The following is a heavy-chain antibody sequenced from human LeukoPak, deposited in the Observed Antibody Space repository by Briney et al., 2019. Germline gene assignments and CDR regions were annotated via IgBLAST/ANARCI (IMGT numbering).Heavy chain of an antibody. V-gene: IGHV3-23*01. CDR1: GFTFSNHA. CDR3: AKGPMDYSNHLFDS. D-gene: IGHD4-11*01. Sequence: GGSLRLSCAASGFTFSNHAMNWVRQAPGKGLEWVSVISGSGVSTNYAESVKGRFTIFRDNSRNTVYVQMNSLRAEDTAVYYCAKGPMDYSNHLFDSWGQGILVTVSS. J-gene: IGHJ5*01. CDR2: ISGSGVST.